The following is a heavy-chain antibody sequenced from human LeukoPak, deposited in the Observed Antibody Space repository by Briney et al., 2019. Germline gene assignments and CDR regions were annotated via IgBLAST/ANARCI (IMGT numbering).Heavy chain of an antibody. CDR1: GFTFSSYG. V-gene: IGHV3-30*18. CDR3: AKYQRQWLPKGGFDY. Sequence: PGGSLRLSCAASGFTFSSYGMHWVRQAPGKGLEWVAVISYDGNNTYYADSVKGRFTISRDNSKNTLYLQMDNLRAEDTAVYYCAKYQRQWLPKGGFDYWGQGTLVTISS. D-gene: IGHD6-19*01. J-gene: IGHJ4*02. CDR2: ISYDGNNT.